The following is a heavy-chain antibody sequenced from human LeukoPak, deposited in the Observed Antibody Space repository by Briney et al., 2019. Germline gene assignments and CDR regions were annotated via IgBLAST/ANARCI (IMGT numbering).Heavy chain of an antibody. CDR1: GGSISSSSYY. D-gene: IGHD2-2*01. V-gene: IGHV4-39*01. CDR3: ARTLVVPAAMGYFDL. Sequence: SETLSLTCTVSGGSISSSSYYWGWIRQPPGKGLEWIGSIYYSGSTYYNPSLKSRVTISVDTSKNQFSLKLSSVTAADTAVYYCARTLVVPAAMGYFDLWGRGTLVTVSS. J-gene: IGHJ2*01. CDR2: IYYSGST.